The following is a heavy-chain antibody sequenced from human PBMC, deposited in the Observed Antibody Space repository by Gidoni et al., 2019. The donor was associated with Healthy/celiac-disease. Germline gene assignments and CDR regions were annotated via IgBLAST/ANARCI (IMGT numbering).Heavy chain of an antibody. CDR2: IYSGGST. CDR3: ARDSGYVWGSYRDY. D-gene: IGHD3-16*02. V-gene: IGHV3-66*02. CDR1: GFTVSSNY. Sequence: EVQLVESGGGLVQPGGSLRLSCAASGFTVSSNYMSWVRQAPGKGLGWVSVIYSGGSTYYADSVKGRFTISRDNSKNTLYLQMNSLRAEDTAVYYCARDSGYVWGSYRDYWGQGTLVTVSS. J-gene: IGHJ4*02.